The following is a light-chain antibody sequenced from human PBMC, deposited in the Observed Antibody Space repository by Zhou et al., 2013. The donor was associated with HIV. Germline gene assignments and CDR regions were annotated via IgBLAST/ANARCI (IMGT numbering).Light chain of an antibody. CDR1: ESLLYNGHNH. CDR2: LAS. Sequence: DVVMTQSPLSLSVSPGEPASIPCRSSESLLYNGHNHLDWYLQKPGQSPQLLIYLASNRATGVPDRFSGSVSGTDFTLTISRVEAEDVGVYFCMQALHTFTFGGGPRWRSN. J-gene: IGKJ4*01. V-gene: IGKV2-28*01. CDR3: MQALHTFT.